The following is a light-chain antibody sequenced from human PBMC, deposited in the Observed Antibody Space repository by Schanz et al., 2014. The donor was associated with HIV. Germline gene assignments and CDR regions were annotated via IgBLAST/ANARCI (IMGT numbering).Light chain of an antibody. CDR2: DVN. CDR1: SSDVGGYNY. V-gene: IGLV2-8*01. Sequence: QSALTQPASVSGSPGQSITISCTGTSSDVGGYNYVSWYQQHPGKAPKLMIYDVNKRPSGVPDRFSGSKSGNTASLTVSGLQAEDEADYYCVSYTGTNNPVFGGGTKLTVL. J-gene: IGLJ2*01. CDR3: VSYTGTNNPV.